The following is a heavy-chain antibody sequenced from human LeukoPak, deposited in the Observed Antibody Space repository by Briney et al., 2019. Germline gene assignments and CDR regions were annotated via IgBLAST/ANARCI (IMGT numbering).Heavy chain of an antibody. CDR3: AKVLVYSSGWYLFDY. J-gene: IGHJ4*02. CDR2: ISGRGGST. CDR1: GFTFSSYA. D-gene: IGHD6-19*01. V-gene: IGHV3-23*01. Sequence: GGSLRLSCAASGFTFSSYAMSWVRQAPGKGLEWVSAISGRGGSTYYADSVKGRFTISRDNSKNTLYLQMNSLRAEDTAVYYCAKVLVYSSGWYLFDYWGQGTLATVSS.